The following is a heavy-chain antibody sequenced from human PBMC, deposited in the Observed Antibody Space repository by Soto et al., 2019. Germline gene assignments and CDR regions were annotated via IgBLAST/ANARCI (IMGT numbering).Heavy chain of an antibody. CDR1: GGTFGSDA. Sequence: SVKVSWKASGGTFGSDAITWVRQAPGQGLEWVGRIIPIFGTTNYAQNLQGRVTISADKSTLTSYMELHSLTSDDTALYYCARDRTDSGYYTNWLDPWGQGTQVTVSS. J-gene: IGHJ5*02. D-gene: IGHD3-22*01. V-gene: IGHV1-69*06. CDR2: IIPIFGTT. CDR3: ARDRTDSGYYTNWLDP.